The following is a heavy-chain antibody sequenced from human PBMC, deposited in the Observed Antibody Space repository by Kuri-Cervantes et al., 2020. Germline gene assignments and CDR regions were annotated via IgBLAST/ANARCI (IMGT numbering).Heavy chain of an antibody. V-gene: IGHV4-31*03. J-gene: IGHJ6*02. D-gene: IGHD5-12*01. CDR2: IYYSGST. CDR1: GGSISSSSYY. Sequence: SETLSLTCTVSGGSISSSSYYWGWIRQHPGKGLEYIGYIYYSGSTYYNPSLKSRLIISIDTSKNQFSLKLTSVTAADTAMYYCARDATASYSHYFGMDVWGQGTTVTVSS. CDR3: ARDATASYSHYFGMDV.